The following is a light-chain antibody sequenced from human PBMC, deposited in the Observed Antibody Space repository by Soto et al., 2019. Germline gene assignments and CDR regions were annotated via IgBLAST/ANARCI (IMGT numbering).Light chain of an antibody. J-gene: IGKJ5*01. Sequence: DIVLTQSPATLSLSPGERATLSCRASQSVSSYLAWYQQKPGQAPRLLIYDASNRATGIPARFSGSGSGTDFTLTINSLEPEDFAVYYGQQRSNWPSITFGQGTRLEIK. CDR1: QSVSSY. V-gene: IGKV3-11*01. CDR2: DAS. CDR3: QQRSNWPSIT.